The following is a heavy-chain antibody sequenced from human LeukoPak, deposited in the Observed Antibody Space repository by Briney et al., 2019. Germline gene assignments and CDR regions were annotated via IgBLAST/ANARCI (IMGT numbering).Heavy chain of an antibody. Sequence: GGSLRLSCAASGFTFSSYSMNWVRQAPGKGLEWVSSISSSSSYIYYAHSVKGRFTISRDNAKNSLYLQMNSLRAEDTAVYYCAKDLGLARNSGSYLGFDYWGQGTLVTVSS. V-gene: IGHV3-21*01. D-gene: IGHD1-26*01. CDR3: AKDLGLARNSGSYLGFDY. J-gene: IGHJ4*02. CDR1: GFTFSSYS. CDR2: ISSSSSYI.